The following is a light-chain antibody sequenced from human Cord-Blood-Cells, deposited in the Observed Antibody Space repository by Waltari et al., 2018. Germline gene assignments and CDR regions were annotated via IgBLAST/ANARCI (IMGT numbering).Light chain of an antibody. CDR3: SSYTSSSTRV. Sequence: QSALTQPASVSGSPGQSITISCTGTSSDVGGYNYVPLYQQHPVKAPKPMIYDFSNLPSGVSNRFSGSKSGNTASLTISGLKAEDEADYYCSSYTSSSTRVFGGGTKLTVL. V-gene: IGLV2-14*03. CDR2: DFS. CDR1: SSDVGGYNY. J-gene: IGLJ3*02.